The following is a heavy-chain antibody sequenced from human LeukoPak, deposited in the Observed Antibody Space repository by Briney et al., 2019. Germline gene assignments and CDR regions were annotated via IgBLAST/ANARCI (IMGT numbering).Heavy chain of an antibody. V-gene: IGHV3-7*01. CDR2: IYQDGSEK. CDR1: GFTFSRNL. J-gene: IGHJ4*02. D-gene: IGHD6-13*01. CDR3: ASERPSSSWYDY. Sequence: PGGSLRLSCAAPGFTFSRNLMTWVRQAPGKGLEWVANIYQDGSEKYYVDSVRGRFTISRDNAKNTLYLQMNSLRAEDTAVCFCASERPSSSWYDYWGQGTLVTVSS.